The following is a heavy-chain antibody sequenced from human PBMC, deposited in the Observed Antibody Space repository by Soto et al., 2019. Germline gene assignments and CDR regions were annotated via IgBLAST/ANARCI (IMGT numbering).Heavy chain of an antibody. J-gene: IGHJ4*02. CDR1: GYTFTGYY. V-gene: IGHV1-2*02. CDR2: INPNSGGT. D-gene: IGHD2-2*01. CDR3: ARGDIVVVPAANQPIDY. Sequence: ASVKVSCKTSGYTFTGYYMHWVRQAPGQGFEWMGWINPNSGGTNYAQKFQGRVTMTRDTSISTAYMELSRLRSDDTAVYYCARGDIVVVPAANQPIDYWGQGTLVTVSS.